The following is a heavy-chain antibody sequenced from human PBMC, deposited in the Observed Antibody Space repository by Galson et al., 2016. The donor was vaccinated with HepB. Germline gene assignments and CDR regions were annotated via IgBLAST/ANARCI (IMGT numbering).Heavy chain of an antibody. CDR1: GYTFTNSG. J-gene: IGHJ4*02. D-gene: IGHD6-19*01. Sequence: SGYTFTNSGISWVRQAPGQGLEWMGGIFPLFGTATYAQKFQGRVTITADESTSTAYMELSSLRSEDTAVYYCARVGTQWLVGVRYYFDYWGRGTLVAVSS. V-gene: IGHV1-69*01. CDR3: ARVGTQWLVGVRYYFDY. CDR2: IFPLFGTA.